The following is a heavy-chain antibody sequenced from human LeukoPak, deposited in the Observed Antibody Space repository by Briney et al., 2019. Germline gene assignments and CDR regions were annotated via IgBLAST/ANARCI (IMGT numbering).Heavy chain of an antibody. CDR1: GFTFRNHG. V-gene: IGHV3-48*01. CDR3: ARVEGPTVNTMYYDL. Sequence: GGSLRLSCVASGFTFRNHGMIWVRQALGKGLEWLSYISPRSETKNYADSVKDRFTISRDDAENSVYLHMNSLRAEDTAVYYCARVEGPTVNTMYYDLWGQGTLVTVSS. J-gene: IGHJ4*02. CDR2: ISPRSETK. D-gene: IGHD4-11*01.